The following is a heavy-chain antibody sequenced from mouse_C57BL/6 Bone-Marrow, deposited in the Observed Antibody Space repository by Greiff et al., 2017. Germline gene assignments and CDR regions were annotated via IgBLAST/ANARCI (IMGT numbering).Heavy chain of an antibody. V-gene: IGHV1-64*01. CDR2: IHPNSGST. Sequence: QVQLQQSGAELVKPWASVKLSCKASGYTFTSYWMHCVKQRPGQGLEWIGMIHPNSGSTNYNEKFKSKATLTVDTSSSTAYMQLSSLTSEDSAVYYCARDTTMDYWGQGTSVTVSS. J-gene: IGHJ4*01. D-gene: IGHD1-1*01. CDR1: GYTFTSYW. CDR3: ARDTTMDY.